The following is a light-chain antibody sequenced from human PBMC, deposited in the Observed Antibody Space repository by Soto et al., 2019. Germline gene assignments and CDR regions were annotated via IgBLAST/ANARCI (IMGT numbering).Light chain of an antibody. Sequence: QSALTQPASVSGSPGQSITISCTGTSRDVGGYNYVSWYQQHPGKAPKLMIYEVSNRPSGVSNRFSGSKSGNTASLTISGLQAEDEADYDCSSYTSSSTYVVFGGGTKLTVL. CDR2: EVS. V-gene: IGLV2-14*01. J-gene: IGLJ2*01. CDR3: SSYTSSSTYVV. CDR1: SRDVGGYNY.